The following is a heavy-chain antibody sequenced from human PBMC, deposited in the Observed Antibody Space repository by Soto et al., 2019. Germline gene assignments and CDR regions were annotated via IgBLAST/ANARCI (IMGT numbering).Heavy chain of an antibody. Sequence: GGSLRLSCAASGFIFSSYAMSWVRQAPGKGLEWVAVISYDGSNKYYADSVTGRFTISRDNSKNTLYLQMNSLRAEDTAVYYCAKDVVRDMITFGGVIVALDYWGQGTLVTVSS. CDR3: AKDVVRDMITFGGVIVALDY. CDR1: GFIFSSYA. V-gene: IGHV3-30*18. D-gene: IGHD3-16*02. CDR2: ISYDGSNK. J-gene: IGHJ4*02.